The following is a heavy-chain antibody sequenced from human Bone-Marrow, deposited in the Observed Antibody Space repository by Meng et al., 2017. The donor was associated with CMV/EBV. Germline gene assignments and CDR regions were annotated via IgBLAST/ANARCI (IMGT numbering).Heavy chain of an antibody. CDR2: IRYDGSNK. CDR1: GFTFSSYG. V-gene: IGHV3-30*02. D-gene: IGHD6-6*01. Sequence: GGSLRLSCAASGFTFSSYGMHWVRQAPGKGLEWVAFIRYDGSNKYYADSVKGRFTISRGNSKTSLYLQMNSLRTEDTALYYCAKDGRGSSGAYYFDYWGQGTLVTVSS. J-gene: IGHJ4*02. CDR3: AKDGRGSSGAYYFDY.